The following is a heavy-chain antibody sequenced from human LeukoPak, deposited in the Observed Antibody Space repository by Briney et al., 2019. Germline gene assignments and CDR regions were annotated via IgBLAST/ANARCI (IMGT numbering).Heavy chain of an antibody. Sequence: ASVKVSCKASGGTFSSYAISWVRQAPGQGLEWMGGIIPIFGTANYAQKFQGRVTITADESTSTAYMELSSLRSEDTAVYYCARVPPIYDILTVYYLDAFDIWGQGTMVTISS. V-gene: IGHV1-69*13. D-gene: IGHD3-9*01. CDR3: ARVPPIYDILTVYYLDAFDI. CDR1: GGTFSSYA. CDR2: IIPIFGTA. J-gene: IGHJ3*02.